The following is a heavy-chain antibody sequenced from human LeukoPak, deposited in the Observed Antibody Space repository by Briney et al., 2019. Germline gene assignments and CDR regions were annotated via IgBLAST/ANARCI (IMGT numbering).Heavy chain of an antibody. Sequence: PGGSLRLSCAASEFTFSSYAMSWVRQAPGKGLEGVSAISGSGGSTYYADSVKGRFTISRDKSKNTLYLQMNSLRAEDTAVYYCATYRQVLLPFESWGQGTLVTVSS. D-gene: IGHD2-8*02. CDR1: EFTFSSYA. V-gene: IGHV3-23*01. J-gene: IGHJ4*02. CDR2: ISGSGGST. CDR3: ATYRQVLLPFES.